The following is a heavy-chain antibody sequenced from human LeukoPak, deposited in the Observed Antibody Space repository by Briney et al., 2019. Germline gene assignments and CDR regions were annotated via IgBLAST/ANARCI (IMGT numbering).Heavy chain of an antibody. V-gene: IGHV7-4-1*02. CDR2: INTDTGNP. J-gene: IGHJ4*02. CDR1: GYTFTSYG. Sequence: GASVKVSFKASGYTFTSYGINWVRQGPGQGLELMGWINTDTGNPTYAQGFTGRFVFSLDTSVSTAYLQISSLRVEDTAVYYCARDRWSPAYWGQGTLVTVSS. D-gene: IGHD4-23*01. CDR3: ARDRWSPAY.